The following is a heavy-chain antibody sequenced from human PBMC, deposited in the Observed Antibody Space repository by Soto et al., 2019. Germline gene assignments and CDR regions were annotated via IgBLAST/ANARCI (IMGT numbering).Heavy chain of an antibody. J-gene: IGHJ3*02. CDR3: TRGRPLPSMNTGDKPLDI. CDR2: MSFDGTR. CDR1: GFTFSNYA. D-gene: IGHD3-16*01. Sequence: QVQLVESGGGVVQPGTSLTLSCAASGFTFSNYAMHWVRQAPGKGLEWVAAMSFDGTRYYADSVKGRSTISRDSARNTVFLQTSGLRVDDTALYYCTRGRPLPSMNTGDKPLDIWGQGTMVTVSS. V-gene: IGHV3-30*03.